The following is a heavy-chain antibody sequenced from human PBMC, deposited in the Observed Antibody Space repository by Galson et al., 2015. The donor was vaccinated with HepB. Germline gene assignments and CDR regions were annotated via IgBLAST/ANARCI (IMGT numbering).Heavy chain of an antibody. V-gene: IGHV3-9*01. CDR2: ITWNSDTT. J-gene: IGHJ5*02. Sequence: SLRLSCAASGFTFEDHAMHWVRQAPGKGLEWVSVITWNSDTTGYADSVKGRFITSRDNAKNSLYLQMSSLRPEDTALYFCARDRSGWDPTVPFYPWGQGTQVTVSS. D-gene: IGHD6-19*01. CDR3: ARDRSGWDPTVPFYP. CDR1: GFTFEDHA.